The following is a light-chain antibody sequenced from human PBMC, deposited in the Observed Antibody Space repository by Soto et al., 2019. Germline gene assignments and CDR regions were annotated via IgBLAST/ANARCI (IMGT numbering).Light chain of an antibody. J-gene: IGKJ5*01. CDR1: QSISTW. V-gene: IGKV1-5*03. CDR3: QQLNSYPIT. CDR2: KAS. Sequence: DIHMTQSPSTVPSSVVDRVTITSLANQSISTWLAWYQQKPGKAPNLLIYKASRLETGVPSRFSGSGSGTDFTLTTSSLQPEDFATYYCQQLNSYPITFGQGTRLE.